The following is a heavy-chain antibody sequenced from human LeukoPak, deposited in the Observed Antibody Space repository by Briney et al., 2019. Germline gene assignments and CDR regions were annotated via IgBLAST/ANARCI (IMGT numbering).Heavy chain of an antibody. CDR3: ARGGSRVFGGSGWFDP. J-gene: IGHJ5*02. V-gene: IGHV4-31*03. D-gene: IGHD2-15*01. Sequence: PSETLSLTCTVSGGSLSSGGYYWSWIRQHPGKGLEWIGYIYYSGSTYYNPSLKSRVTISVDTSKNQFSLKLSSVTAADTAVYYCARGGSRVFGGSGWFDPWGQGTLVTVSS. CDR2: IYYSGST. CDR1: GGSLSSGGYY.